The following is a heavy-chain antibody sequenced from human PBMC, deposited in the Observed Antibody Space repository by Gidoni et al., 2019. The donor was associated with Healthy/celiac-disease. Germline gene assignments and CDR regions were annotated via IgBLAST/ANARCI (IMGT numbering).Heavy chain of an antibody. D-gene: IGHD5-12*01. V-gene: IGHV3-33*01. Sequence: QVQLVESGGGVVQPGRSLRLSCAASGFTFSSYGMHWVRQAPGKGLEWVAVIWYDGSNKYYADSVKGRFTISRDNSKNTLYLQMNSLRAEDTAVYYCARDEAYEGGMDVWGQGTTVTVSS. CDR1: GFTFSSYG. CDR3: ARDEAYEGGMDV. J-gene: IGHJ6*02. CDR2: IWYDGSNK.